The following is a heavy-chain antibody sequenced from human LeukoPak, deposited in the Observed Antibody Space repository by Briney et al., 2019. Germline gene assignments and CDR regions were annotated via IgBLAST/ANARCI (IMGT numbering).Heavy chain of an antibody. V-gene: IGHV3-23*01. CDR1: GFTFSSYA. J-gene: IGHJ4*02. CDR3: AKSTWTYYYDSSGYFLFDY. CDR2: ISGSGGST. D-gene: IGHD3-22*01. Sequence: GGSLRLSCAASGFTFSSYAMSWVRQAPGKGLEWVSDISGSGGSTYYADSVKGRFTISRDNSKNTLYLQMNSLRAEDTAVYYCAKSTWTYYYDSSGYFLFDYWGQGTLVTVSS.